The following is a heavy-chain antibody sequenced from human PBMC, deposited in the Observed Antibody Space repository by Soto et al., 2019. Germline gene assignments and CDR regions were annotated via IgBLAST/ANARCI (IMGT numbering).Heavy chain of an antibody. Sequence: SETLSLTCTVSDGSIDSGSYYRSWVRQYPGKGLEWIGSIHYSGSIYYSPSLRSRLTMSADTSKNQFSLKLSSVTVAGTAVYYCTRGLDRAKLGYWGQGIQVTVSS. D-gene: IGHD1-26*01. CDR3: TRGLDRAKLGY. J-gene: IGHJ4*02. CDR2: IHYSGSI. V-gene: IGHV4-31*03. CDR1: DGSIDSGSYY.